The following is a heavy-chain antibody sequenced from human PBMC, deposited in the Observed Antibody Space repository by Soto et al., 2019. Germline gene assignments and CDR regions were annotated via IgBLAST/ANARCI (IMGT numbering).Heavy chain of an antibody. CDR2: ISAFNGDT. D-gene: IGHD2-2*01. Sequence: QVQLVQSGAEVKKPGAAVKVSCLASGYIFTMYGISWVRQAPGQGPEWMGWISAFNGDTNYAQTLQGRVTMTRDTSANTAYMELRGLTSDDTAVYYCARDVADEYCRSSRCDGNLDTWGQGTMVTVSS. J-gene: IGHJ1*01. CDR3: ARDVADEYCRSSRCDGNLDT. CDR1: GYIFTMYG. V-gene: IGHV1-18*01.